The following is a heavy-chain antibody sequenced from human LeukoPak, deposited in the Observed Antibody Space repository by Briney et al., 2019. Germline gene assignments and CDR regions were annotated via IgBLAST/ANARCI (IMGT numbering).Heavy chain of an antibody. Sequence: GGSLRLSCAASGFTLSRFWMSWVRQAPGKGLEWVANIKQDGSEKYYVDSVKGRFTISRDNAKNSLYLQMNSLRAEDTAVFYCAKAGRGGAITMVRGVKGDYYYMDVWGKGTTVTISS. J-gene: IGHJ6*03. CDR3: AKAGRGGAITMVRGVKGDYYYMDV. V-gene: IGHV3-7*01. D-gene: IGHD3-10*01. CDR2: IKQDGSEK. CDR1: GFTLSRFW.